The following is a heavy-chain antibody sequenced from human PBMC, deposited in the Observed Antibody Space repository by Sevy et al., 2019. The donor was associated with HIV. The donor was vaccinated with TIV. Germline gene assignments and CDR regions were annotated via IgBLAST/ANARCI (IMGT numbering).Heavy chain of an antibody. J-gene: IGHJ5*02. V-gene: IGHV1-2*02. Sequence: ASLKVSCKASGYTFTGYYMHWVRQAPGQGLEWMGWINPNSGGTNYAQKFQGRVTMTRDTSISTAYMELSRLRSDDTAVYYGARERVYCSGGSCKPGGWFDPWGQGTLVTVSS. CDR2: INPNSGGT. D-gene: IGHD2-15*01. CDR1: GYTFTGYY. CDR3: ARERVYCSGGSCKPGGWFDP.